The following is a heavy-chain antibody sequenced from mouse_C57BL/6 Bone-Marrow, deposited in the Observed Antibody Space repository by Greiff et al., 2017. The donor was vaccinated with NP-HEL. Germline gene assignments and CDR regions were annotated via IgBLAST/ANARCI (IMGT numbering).Heavy chain of an antibody. CDR2: FYPGSGSI. D-gene: IGHD1-1*01. CDR1: GYTFTEYT. V-gene: IGHV1-62-2*01. Sequence: QVQLQQSGAELVKPGASVKLSCKASGYTFTEYTIHWVKQRPGQGLEWIGWFYPGSGSIKYNEKFKDKATLTAAKSSSTAYMDLSRMPSEDSAVFFCASDGDCCGSSYEYFDVWDWGTTITVSS. J-gene: IGHJ1*01. CDR3: ASDGDCCGSSYEYFDV.